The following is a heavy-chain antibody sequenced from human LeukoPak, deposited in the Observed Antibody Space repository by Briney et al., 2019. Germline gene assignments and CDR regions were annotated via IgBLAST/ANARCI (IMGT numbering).Heavy chain of an antibody. J-gene: IGHJ4*02. CDR3: ARSPFGADY. D-gene: IGHD3-10*01. CDR2: IKDDGTEK. Sequence: PGGSLRLSCAASGFTFSNYWMGWVRQPPGKGLQWVANIKDDGTEKYYVDSVKGRFTISRDNAKNSVYLQMNSLRVEDTAVYYCARSPFGADYWGQGTLVTVSS. CDR1: GFTFSNYW. V-gene: IGHV3-7*01.